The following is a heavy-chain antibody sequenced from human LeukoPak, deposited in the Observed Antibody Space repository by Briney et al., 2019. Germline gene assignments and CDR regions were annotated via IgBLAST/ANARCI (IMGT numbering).Heavy chain of an antibody. D-gene: IGHD3/OR15-3a*01. V-gene: IGHV4-59*08. CDR2: IYYSGST. J-gene: IGHJ4*02. CDR3: ARQTGSGLFILP. Sequence: SETLSLTCTVSGGSTSSYYWSWIRQPPGKGLEWIGYIYYSGSTNYNPSLKSRVTISLDTSKNQFSLKLTSVTAADTAVYYCARQTGSGLFILPGGQGTLVTVSS. CDR1: GGSTSSYY.